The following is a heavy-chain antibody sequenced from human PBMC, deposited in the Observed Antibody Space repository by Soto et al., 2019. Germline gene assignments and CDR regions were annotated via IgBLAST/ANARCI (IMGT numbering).Heavy chain of an antibody. J-gene: IGHJ6*02. V-gene: IGHV3-23*04. CDR1: GFTFSSYA. CDR2: ISGSGGST. D-gene: IGHD3-22*01. CDR3: AKGDYYDSSGYYYVSLYYYYGMDV. Sequence: VQLVESGGGVVQPGRSLRLSCAASGFTFSSYAMSWVRQAPGKGLEWVSAISGSGGSTYYADSVKGRFTISRDNSKNTLYLQMNSLRAEDTAVYYCAKGDYYDSSGYYYVSLYYYYGMDVWGQGTTVTVSS.